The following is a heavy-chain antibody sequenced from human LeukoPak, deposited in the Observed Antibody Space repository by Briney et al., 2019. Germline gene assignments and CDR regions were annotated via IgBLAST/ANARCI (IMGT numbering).Heavy chain of an antibody. V-gene: IGHV3-23*01. CDR3: TTGHLDIVVVPALNFDY. J-gene: IGHJ4*02. Sequence: GGSLRLSCAASGFTFSSYAMSWVRRAPGKGLEWVSAISGSGGSTYYADSVKGRFTISRDNSKNTLYLQMNSLKTEDTAVYYCTTGHLDIVVVPALNFDYWGQGTLVTVSS. D-gene: IGHD2-2*03. CDR1: GFTFSSYA. CDR2: ISGSGGST.